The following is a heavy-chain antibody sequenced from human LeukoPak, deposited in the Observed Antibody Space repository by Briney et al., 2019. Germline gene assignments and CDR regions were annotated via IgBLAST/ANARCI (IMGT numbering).Heavy chain of an antibody. CDR2: ISSSSSYI. D-gene: IGHD5-18*01. V-gene: IGHV3-21*01. CDR3: ARQADTSMLIWSFTDY. Sequence: GGSLRLSCEASGFTFSRYSLTWVRQAPGKGLEWVSSISSSSSYIYYADSVKGRFTISRDNAKNSLYLQMNSLRAEDTALYYCARQADTSMLIWSFTDYWGQGTLVTVSS. CDR1: GFTFSRYS. J-gene: IGHJ4*02.